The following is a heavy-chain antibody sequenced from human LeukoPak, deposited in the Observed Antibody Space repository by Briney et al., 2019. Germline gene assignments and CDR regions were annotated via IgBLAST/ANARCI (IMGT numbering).Heavy chain of an antibody. Sequence: PSETLSLTCTVSGGSISSYYWSWIRQPPGKGLEWIGYIYYSGSTNYNPSLKSRVTISVDTSKNQFSLKLSSVTAADTAVYYCARGEEATSDGYKGHFFDFWGQGTLVTVPS. CDR1: GGSISSYY. D-gene: IGHD5-24*01. CDR2: IYYSGST. V-gene: IGHV4-59*08. J-gene: IGHJ4*01. CDR3: ARGEEATSDGYKGHFFDF.